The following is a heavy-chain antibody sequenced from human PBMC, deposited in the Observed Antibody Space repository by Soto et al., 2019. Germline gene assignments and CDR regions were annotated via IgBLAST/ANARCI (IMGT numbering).Heavy chain of an antibody. J-gene: IGHJ6*02. Sequence: XSVKVSCKASVYTFTCYYMHWVRQAPGQGLEWMGWINPNSGGTNYAQKFQGRVTMTRDTSISTAYMELSRLRSDDTAVYYCARDNYDFWSGYRQHYGMDVWGQGTTVTVSS. CDR1: VYTFTCYY. D-gene: IGHD3-3*01. CDR3: ARDNYDFWSGYRQHYGMDV. V-gene: IGHV1-2*02. CDR2: INPNSGGT.